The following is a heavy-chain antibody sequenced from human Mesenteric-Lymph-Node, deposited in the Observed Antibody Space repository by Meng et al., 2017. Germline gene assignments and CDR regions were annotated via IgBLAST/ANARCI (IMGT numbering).Heavy chain of an antibody. J-gene: IGHJ5*02. V-gene: IGHV1-8*03. CDR2: MNPNSGNT. D-gene: IGHD3-10*01. CDR1: GYTFNSYG. Sequence: ASVKVSCKASGYTFNSYGINWVRQATGQGLEWMGWMNPNSGNTGYAQKFQGRVTITRNTSISTAYMELSSLRSEDTAVYYCARAIRVLWFGEHNYNWFDPWGQGTLVTVSS. CDR3: ARAIRVLWFGEHNYNWFDP.